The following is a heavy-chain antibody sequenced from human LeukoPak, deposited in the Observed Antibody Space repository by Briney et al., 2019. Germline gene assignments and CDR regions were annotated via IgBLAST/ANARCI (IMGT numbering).Heavy chain of an antibody. V-gene: IGHV1-18*01. CDR1: GYSFTNFG. CDR3: ARAWGSIGYCIGGSCLGDY. Sequence: ASVKVSCKASGYSFTNFGITWVRHAPGQGLEWMGWISAYNGNTNYAQELQGRVTMTTDTSTTTAYMELRSLRSVDTAVYYCARAWGSIGYCIGGSCLGDYWGQGTLVTVSS. D-gene: IGHD2-15*01. J-gene: IGHJ4*02. CDR2: ISAYNGNT.